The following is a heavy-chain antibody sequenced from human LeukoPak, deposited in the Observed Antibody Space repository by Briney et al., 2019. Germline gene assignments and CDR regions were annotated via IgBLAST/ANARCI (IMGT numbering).Heavy chain of an antibody. J-gene: IGHJ1*01. V-gene: IGHV3-21*01. CDR1: GCTFSSYT. CDR3: ARDRGTFYYGASGPVLEYFQE. D-gene: IGHD3-10*01. Sequence: AGSLRLSCAASGCTFSSYTMNGVRQAPAKGVEWVAFFRGSRTYIYYAGSVKGGFTISRDNANHSLYLHVNNLRADDTAGYFCARDRGTFYYGASGPVLEYFQEWGQGTLVTVSS. CDR2: FRGSRTYI.